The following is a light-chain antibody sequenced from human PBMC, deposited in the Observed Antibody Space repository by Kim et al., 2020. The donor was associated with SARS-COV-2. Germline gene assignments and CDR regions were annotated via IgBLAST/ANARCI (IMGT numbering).Light chain of an antibody. Sequence: SITISSTGTNSAVGAYNYVSWYQQFPDKAPTLLTFDVSKRPSGVSNRFSGSKSGNTASLTISGVQAEDEADYYCAAYTTSDTLVFGGGTQLTVL. V-gene: IGLV2-14*03. CDR1: NSAVGAYNY. CDR2: DVS. CDR3: AAYTTSDTLV. J-gene: IGLJ2*01.